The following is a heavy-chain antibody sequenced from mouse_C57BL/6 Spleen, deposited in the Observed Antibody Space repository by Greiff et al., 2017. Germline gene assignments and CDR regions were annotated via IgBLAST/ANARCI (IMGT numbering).Heavy chain of an antibody. Sequence: QVQLQQSGAELARPGASVKLSCKASGYTFTSYGISWVKQRTGKGLEWIGEIYPRSGNTYYNEKFKGKATLTADKSSSTAYMELRSLTSEDSAVYFCARWLLPYWYFDVWGTGTTVTVSS. CDR3: ARWLLPYWYFDV. CDR2: IYPRSGNT. J-gene: IGHJ1*03. CDR1: GYTFTSYG. D-gene: IGHD2-3*01. V-gene: IGHV1-81*01.